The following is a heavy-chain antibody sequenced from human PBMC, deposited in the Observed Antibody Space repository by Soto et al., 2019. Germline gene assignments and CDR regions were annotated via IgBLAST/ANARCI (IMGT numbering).Heavy chain of an antibody. J-gene: IGHJ6*02. CDR1: GGTFGNSA. CDR3: ARDKDRQQLGGNYYSGIDV. D-gene: IGHD3-3*02. Sequence: QVQLVQSGAEVKKPGSSVTVSCKASGGTFGNSAISWVRQAPGQGLEWMGGISPIFPTPDYGQKFQGRVRITADESTSTADMKLTSLRSEDTAVYYCARDKDRQQLGGNYYSGIDVWGQGTTVTVSS. V-gene: IGHV1-69*12. CDR2: ISPIFPTP.